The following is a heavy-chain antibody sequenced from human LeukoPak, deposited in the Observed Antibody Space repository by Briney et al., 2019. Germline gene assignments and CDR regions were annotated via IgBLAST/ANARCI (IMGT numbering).Heavy chain of an antibody. V-gene: IGHV3-30*18. J-gene: IGHJ4*02. CDR3: AKGGSEYSYGRGFDC. Sequence: GGSLRLSCAASGFTFSSYGMHWVRQAPGKGLEWVAVISYDGSNKYYVDSVKGRFTISRDNSKNTLYLQMNSLRAEDTAVFYCAKGGSEYSYGRGFDCWGQGTLVTVSS. CDR2: ISYDGSNK. D-gene: IGHD5-18*01. CDR1: GFTFSSYG.